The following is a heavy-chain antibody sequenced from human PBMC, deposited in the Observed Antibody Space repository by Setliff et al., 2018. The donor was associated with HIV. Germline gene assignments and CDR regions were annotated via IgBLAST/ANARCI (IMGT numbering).Heavy chain of an antibody. CDR3: AYSGRQLRGPYFDF. J-gene: IGHJ4*02. CDR2: IYWNNNK. CDR1: GLSLSTSGVG. D-gene: IGHD1-1*01. Sequence: SGPTLVNPTQTLTLTCTFSGLSLSTSGVGVGWIRQSPGKALEWLAFIYWNNNKHYSTSLKSRLTVTKDTSKNRVVFTMTNMGPVDTATYYCAYSGRQLRGPYFDFWGQGTQVTV. V-gene: IGHV2-5*01.